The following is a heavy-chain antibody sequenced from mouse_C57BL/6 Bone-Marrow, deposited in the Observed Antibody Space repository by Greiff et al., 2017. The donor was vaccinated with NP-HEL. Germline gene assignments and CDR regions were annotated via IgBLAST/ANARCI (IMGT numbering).Heavy chain of an antibody. J-gene: IGHJ3*01. CDR3: TTHFYYYGSSYAH. CDR2: IDPENGDT. CDR1: GFNIKDDY. Sequence: VQLQQSGAELVRPGASVKLSCTASGFNIKDDYMHWVKQRPEQGLEWIGWIDPENGDTEYASKFQGKATITADTSSNTAYLQLSSLTSEDTAVYYCTTHFYYYGSSYAHWGQGTLVTVSA. V-gene: IGHV14-4*01. D-gene: IGHD1-1*01.